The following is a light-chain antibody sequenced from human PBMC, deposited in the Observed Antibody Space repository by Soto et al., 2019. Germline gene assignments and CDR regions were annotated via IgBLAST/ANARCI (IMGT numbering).Light chain of an antibody. Sequence: QPVLTQPPSASGSPGQSVTISCTGTSSDVGGYKYVSWYQQHPGKAPKLLIYEVSNRPSGVPDRFSGSKSGNTASLTVSGLQAADEAHYYCSSYAGSYNWVFGGGTKLTVL. V-gene: IGLV2-8*01. CDR3: SSYAGSYNWV. CDR1: SSDVGGYKY. CDR2: EVS. J-gene: IGLJ3*02.